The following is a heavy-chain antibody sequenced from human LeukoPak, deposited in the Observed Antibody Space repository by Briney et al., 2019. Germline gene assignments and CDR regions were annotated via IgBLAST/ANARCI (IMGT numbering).Heavy chain of an antibody. J-gene: IGHJ4*02. Sequence: GGSLRLSCAATGFTFSSYAMSWVRQAPGKGLEWVSGVSGSGGSTYYVDSVKGRFTISRDNSKNTLYLQMNSLRAEDTAVYYCAKDYGGYDYWGQGTLVTVSS. V-gene: IGHV3-23*01. CDR1: GFTFSSYA. CDR2: VSGSGGST. CDR3: AKDYGGYDY. D-gene: IGHD5-12*01.